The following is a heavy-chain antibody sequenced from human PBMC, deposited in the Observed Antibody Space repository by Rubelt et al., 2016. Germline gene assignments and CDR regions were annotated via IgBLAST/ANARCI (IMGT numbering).Heavy chain of an antibody. CDR2: IYSSGTN. Sequence: GAGLVKPSATLSLTCTVFGGSISGYYWGWIRQPPGKGLEWLGYIYSSGTNNYNPSLKSRVFISVDTSKNQFSLKLSSVTAADTAVYYCAGGAGNYYNYWGQGTLVTVSS. J-gene: IGHJ4*02. CDR3: AGGAGNYYNY. CDR1: GGSISGYY. V-gene: IGHV4-59*03. D-gene: IGHD3-10*01.